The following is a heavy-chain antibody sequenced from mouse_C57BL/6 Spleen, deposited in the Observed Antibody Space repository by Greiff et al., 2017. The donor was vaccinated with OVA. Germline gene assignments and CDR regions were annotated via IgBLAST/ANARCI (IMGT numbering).Heavy chain of an antibody. CDR1: GYTFTSYW. D-gene: IGHD1-1*01. J-gene: IGHJ2*01. Sequence: VQLQQPGAELVMPGASVKLSCKASGYTFTSYWMHWVKQRPGQGLEWIGEIDPSDSYTNYNQKFKGKSTLTVDKSSSTAYMQLSSLTSDDSAVYYFARRDYGLYYFDYWGQGTTLTVSS. V-gene: IGHV1-69*01. CDR2: IDPSDSYT. CDR3: ARRDYGLYYFDY.